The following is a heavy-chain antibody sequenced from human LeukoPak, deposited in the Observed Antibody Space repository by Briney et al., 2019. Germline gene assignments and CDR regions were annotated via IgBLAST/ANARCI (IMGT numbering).Heavy chain of an antibody. J-gene: IGHJ4*02. CDR2: INPSGGST. CDR3: ARDSDYYDSSGYPDY. Sequence: GASVKVSCKASGYTITSYYMHWVRQAPGQGLEWMGIINPSGGSTSYAQKFQGRVTMTRDTSTSTVYMELSSLRSEDTAVYYCARDSDYYDSSGYPDYWGQGTLVTVSS. D-gene: IGHD3-22*01. CDR1: GYTITSYY. V-gene: IGHV1-46*01.